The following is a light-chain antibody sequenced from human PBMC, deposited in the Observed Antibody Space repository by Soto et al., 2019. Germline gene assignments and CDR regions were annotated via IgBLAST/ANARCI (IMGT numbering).Light chain of an antibody. CDR2: AAS. J-gene: IGKJ2*01. CDR1: QTIRNY. CDR3: QQSYTTPPYT. Sequence: DIQMTQSPSSLSASVGDRVTITCRVSQTIRNYLNWYQQEPGKAPKLLIYAASSLQSGVPSRFSGSGSGTDFTLTISSLQPEDFATYYCQQSYTTPPYTFGQGTKLEIK. V-gene: IGKV1-39*01.